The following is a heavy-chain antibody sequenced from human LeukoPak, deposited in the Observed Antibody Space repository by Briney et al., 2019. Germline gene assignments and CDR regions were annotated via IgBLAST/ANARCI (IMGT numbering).Heavy chain of an antibody. Sequence: GASVKVSCKASGYTFTSYGISWVRQAPGQGLEWMGWFSAYNVNTNYAQKLQGRVTMTTDTSTSTAYMELRSLRSDDTAVYYCARVHYDILTGYSYFDYWGQGTLVTVCS. D-gene: IGHD3-9*01. CDR3: ARVHYDILTGYSYFDY. CDR2: FSAYNVNT. J-gene: IGHJ4*02. V-gene: IGHV1-18*01. CDR1: GYTFTSYG.